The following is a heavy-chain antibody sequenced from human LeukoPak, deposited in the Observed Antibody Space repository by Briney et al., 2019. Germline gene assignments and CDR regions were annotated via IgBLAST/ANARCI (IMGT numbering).Heavy chain of an antibody. CDR2: ISSSSSTI. V-gene: IGHV3-48*01. J-gene: IGHJ6*03. D-gene: IGHD6-6*01. CDR3: ARVVSSWYYYYYYMDV. Sequence: PGGSLRLSCAASGFTFSGYSMNWVRQAPGKGLEWVSYISSSSSTIYYADSVKGRFTISRDNAKNSLYLQMNSLRAEDTAVYYCARVVSSWYYYYYYMDVWGKGTTVTVSS. CDR1: GFTFSGYS.